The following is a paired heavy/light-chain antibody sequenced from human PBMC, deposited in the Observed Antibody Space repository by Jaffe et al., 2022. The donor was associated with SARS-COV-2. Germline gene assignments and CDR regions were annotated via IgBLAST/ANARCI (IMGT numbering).Light chain of an antibody. Sequence: QSVLTQPPSVSGAPGQRVTISCTGSSSNVGAGFDVHWYQQHPGTAPKVLIYVNNNRPSGVPDRFSGSKSGTSASLAISGLQADDEADYYCQSYDSSLHGWVFGGGTKVTVL. CDR1: SSNVGAGFD. V-gene: IGLV1-40*01. CDR2: VNN. J-gene: IGLJ3*02. CDR3: QSYDSSLHGWV.
Heavy chain of an antibody. CDR3: ATGLSEVPW. CDR1: GFTVSSNY. J-gene: IGHJ4*02. Sequence: EVQLVESGGDLVQPGGSLRLSCAASGFTVSSNYMAWVRQAPGKGLEWVSTIYSGGNTDYADSVKGRFTIIRDNSRNTLYLQMNSLRGEDTAVYYCATGLSEVPWWGQGTLVTVSS. V-gene: IGHV3-66*02. CDR2: IYSGGNT. D-gene: IGHD1-1*01.